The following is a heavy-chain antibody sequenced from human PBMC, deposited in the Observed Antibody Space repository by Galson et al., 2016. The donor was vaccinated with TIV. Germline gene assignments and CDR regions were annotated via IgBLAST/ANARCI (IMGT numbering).Heavy chain of an antibody. D-gene: IGHD5-12*01. J-gene: IGHJ2*01. Sequence: SLRLSCAASGFTFSDYWMTWVRLTPGKGLEWVANIKEDGREEYYVDSVTGRFTVSRDNARNSLFLQMTSLRAEDTAAYYCARDRGMSNHYFDLWGRGTLVTVSS. CDR3: ARDRGMSNHYFDL. V-gene: IGHV3-7*03. CDR2: IKEDGREE. CDR1: GFTFSDYW.